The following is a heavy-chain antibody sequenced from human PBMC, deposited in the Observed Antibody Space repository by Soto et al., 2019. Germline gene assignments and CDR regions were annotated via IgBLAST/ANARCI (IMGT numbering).Heavy chain of an antibody. Sequence: GGSLRLSCAASGFTFNNYAMTWVRQAPGKGLEWVSAISGSGGSTYYADSVKGRFTISRDNSKNTLYLQMNSLRAEDTAVYYCAKNGLPVTVTTRTHNDYWGQGTLVTVSS. CDR2: ISGSGGST. CDR3: AKNGLPVTVTTRTHNDY. CDR1: GFTFNNYA. J-gene: IGHJ4*02. V-gene: IGHV3-23*01. D-gene: IGHD4-17*01.